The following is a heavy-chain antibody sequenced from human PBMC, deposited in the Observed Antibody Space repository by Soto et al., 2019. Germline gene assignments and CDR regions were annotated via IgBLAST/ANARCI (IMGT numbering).Heavy chain of an antibody. CDR1: GFTFSSYA. D-gene: IGHD1-7*01. Sequence: GGSLRLSCAASGFTFSSYAMSWVRQAPGKGLEWVSAISGSGGSTYYADSVKGRFTISRDNSKNTLYLQMNSLRAEDTAVYYCAKESPYNWNYDDPGAFDIWGQGTMVTVSS. CDR2: ISGSGGST. V-gene: IGHV3-23*01. CDR3: AKESPYNWNYDDPGAFDI. J-gene: IGHJ3*02.